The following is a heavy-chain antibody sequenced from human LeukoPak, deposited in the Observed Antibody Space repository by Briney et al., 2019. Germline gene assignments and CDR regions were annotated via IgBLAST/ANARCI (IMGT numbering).Heavy chain of an antibody. CDR1: GGSISSYY. V-gene: IGHV4-59*01. CDR2: IYYSGST. J-gene: IGHJ6*04. CDR3: ARGLTNYDILTGYYPNYYYGMDV. Sequence: KPSETLSLTCTVSGGSISSYYWSWIRQPPGKGLEWIGYIYYSGSTNYNPSLKSRVTISVDTSKNQLSLKLSSVTAADTAVYYCARGLTNYDILTGYYPNYYYGMDVWGKGTTVTVSS. D-gene: IGHD3-9*01.